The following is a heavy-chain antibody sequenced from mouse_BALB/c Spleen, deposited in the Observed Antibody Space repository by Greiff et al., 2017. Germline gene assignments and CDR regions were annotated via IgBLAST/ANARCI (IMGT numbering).Heavy chain of an antibody. CDR2: ISYSGST. CDR1: GYSITSDYA. CDR3: ARANYYGSSYEGAMDY. Sequence: VQLKESGPGLVKPSQSLSLTCTVTGYSITSDYAWNWIRQFPGNKLEWMGYISYSGSTSYNPSLKSRISITRDTSKNQFFLQLNSVTTEDTATYYCARANYYGSSYEGAMDYWGQGTSVTVSS. J-gene: IGHJ4*01. V-gene: IGHV3-2*02. D-gene: IGHD1-1*01.